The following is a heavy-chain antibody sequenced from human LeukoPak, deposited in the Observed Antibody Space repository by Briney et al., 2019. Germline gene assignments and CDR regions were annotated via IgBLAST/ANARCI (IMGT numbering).Heavy chain of an antibody. CDR3: ARGDVWFGELFTGYYYGMDV. J-gene: IGHJ6*02. Sequence: RPGGSLRLSCAASGFTFSSYDMHWVRQATGKGLEWVSAIGTAGDTYHPGSVKGRFTISRENAKNSLYLQMNSLRAGDTAVYYCARGDVWFGELFTGYYYGMDVWGQGTTVTVSS. CDR1: GFTFSSYD. D-gene: IGHD3-10*01. V-gene: IGHV3-13*01. CDR2: IGTAGDT.